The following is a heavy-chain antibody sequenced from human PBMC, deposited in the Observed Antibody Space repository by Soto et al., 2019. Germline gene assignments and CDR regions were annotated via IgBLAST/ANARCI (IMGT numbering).Heavy chain of an antibody. D-gene: IGHD1-26*01. V-gene: IGHV1-69*13. CDR3: ARDRYSGSYKTFDY. CDR2: IIPIFGTA. CDR1: GGTFSSYA. J-gene: IGHJ4*02. Sequence: SVKVSCTASGGTFSSYAISWVRQAPGQGLEWMGGIIPIFGTANYAQKFQGRVTITADESTSTAYMELSSLRSEDTAVYYCARDRYSGSYKTFDYWGQGTLVTVSS.